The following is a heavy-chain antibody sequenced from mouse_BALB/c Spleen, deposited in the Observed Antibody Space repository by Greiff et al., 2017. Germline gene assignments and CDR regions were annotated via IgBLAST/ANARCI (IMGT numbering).Heavy chain of an antibody. V-gene: IGHV14-3*02. CDR2: IDPANGNT. CDR1: GFNIKDTY. J-gene: IGHJ4*01. D-gene: IGHD2-1*01. Sequence: EVQLQESGAELVKPGASVKLSCTASGFNIKDTYMHWVKQRPEQGLEWIGRIDPANGNTKYDPKFQGKATITADTSSNTAYLQLSSLTSEDTAVYYCARDGNYVGAMDYWGQGTSVTVSS. CDR3: ARDGNYVGAMDY.